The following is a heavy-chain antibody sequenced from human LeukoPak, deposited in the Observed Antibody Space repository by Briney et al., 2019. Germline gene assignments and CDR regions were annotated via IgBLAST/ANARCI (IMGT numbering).Heavy chain of an antibody. D-gene: IGHD3-3*01. J-gene: IGHJ4*02. CDR3: ARGFGEYYFDY. V-gene: IGHV4-59*01. Sequence: PSETLSLTCTVSGGPISSYYWSWIRQPPGEGLEWIGDIYYSGSTNYNPSLKSRVTISVDTSKNQFSLKLSSVTAADTAVYYCARGFGEYYFDYWGQGTLVTVSS. CDR2: IYYSGST. CDR1: GGPISSYY.